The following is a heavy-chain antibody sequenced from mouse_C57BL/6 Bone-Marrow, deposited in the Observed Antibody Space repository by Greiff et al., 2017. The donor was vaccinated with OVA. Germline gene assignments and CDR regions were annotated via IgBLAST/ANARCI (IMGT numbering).Heavy chain of an antibody. J-gene: IGHJ4*01. CDR2: IWSGGST. V-gene: IGHV2-2*01. Sequence: VQLQQSGPGLVQPSQSLSITCTVSGFSLTSYGVHWVRQSPGKGLEWLGVIWSGGSTDYNAAFISRLSISKDNSTSQVFFKMNSLQADDTAIYYCARKNFCYAMDYWGQGTSVTVSS. CDR3: ARKNFCYAMDY. CDR1: GFSLTSYG.